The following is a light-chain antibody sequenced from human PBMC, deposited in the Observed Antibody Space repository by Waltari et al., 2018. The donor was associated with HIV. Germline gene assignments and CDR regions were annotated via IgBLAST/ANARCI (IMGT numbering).Light chain of an antibody. Sequence: DIVMTQSPDSLPVSLGERATINCKSSQSVLYISNNQNYLAWYQQKPGQPPKLLIYWASTRESGVPDRFSGSGSRTDFTLTISSLQAEDVAVYYCQQYFVTPFTFGGGTKIQIK. V-gene: IGKV4-1*01. CDR2: WAS. CDR3: QQYFVTPFT. CDR1: QSVLYISNNQNY. J-gene: IGKJ4*01.